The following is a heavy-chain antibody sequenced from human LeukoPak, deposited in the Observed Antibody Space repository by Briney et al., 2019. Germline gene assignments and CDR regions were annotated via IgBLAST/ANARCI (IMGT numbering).Heavy chain of an antibody. J-gene: IGHJ4*02. Sequence: GGSLRLSCAASGFTFRSYDMHWVRQATGKGLEWVSGIGTAGEIYYPGSVKGRFTISRDNSKNTLYLQMNSLRAEDTAVYYCAKEFVVVPGNTNYFDYWGQGTLVIVSS. D-gene: IGHD2-21*02. CDR3: AKEFVVVPGNTNYFDY. CDR2: IGTAGEI. V-gene: IGHV3-13*01. CDR1: GFTFRSYD.